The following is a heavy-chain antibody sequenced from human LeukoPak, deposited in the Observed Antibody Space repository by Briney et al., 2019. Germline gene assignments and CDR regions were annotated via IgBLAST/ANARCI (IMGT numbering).Heavy chain of an antibody. D-gene: IGHD2-2*02. Sequence: PGGSLRLSCAVSGFAFGSEAMSWVRQSPGRGLEWLSTISGSGTTTYYVDSVKGRFTVCRDNSKNTLYLQMNSLRAEDPAVYYCRVSSTSAAPAAIGGGGYWGQGTLVTVSS. CDR2: ISGSGTTT. V-gene: IGHV3-23*01. CDR3: RVSSTSAAPAAIGGGGY. CDR1: GFAFGSEA. J-gene: IGHJ4*02.